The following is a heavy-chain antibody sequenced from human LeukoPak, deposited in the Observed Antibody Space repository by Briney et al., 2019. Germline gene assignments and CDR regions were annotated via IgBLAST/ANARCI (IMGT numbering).Heavy chain of an antibody. CDR1: GFTYSKYR. CDR2: INTDGTVT. J-gene: IGHJ4*02. D-gene: IGHD6-19*01. Sequence: PGWSLRLSCAATGFTYSKYRMLWVRPARGKELASVSRINTDGTVTTYADSVKGRFTVSRDNADNTMFPQMNSVRDEDTAVYYCATKQWLAPPPDSWGQGTPVTVSS. CDR3: ATKQWLAPPPDS. V-gene: IGHV3-74*01.